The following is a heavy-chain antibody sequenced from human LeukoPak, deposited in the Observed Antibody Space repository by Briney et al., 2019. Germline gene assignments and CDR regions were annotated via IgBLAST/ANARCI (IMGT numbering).Heavy chain of an antibody. CDR1: GDSVSSNSAA. V-gene: IGHV6-1*01. CDR2: TYYRSKWYN. CDR3: ARGPGYCSSTSCYKSGSWFDP. J-gene: IGHJ5*02. Sequence: SQTLSHTCAISGDSVSSNSAAWNWIRQSPSRGLEWLGRTYYRSKWYNDYAVSVKSRITINLDTSKNQFSLQLNSVTPEDTAVYYCARGPGYCSSTSCYKSGSWFDPWGQGTLVTVSS. D-gene: IGHD2-2*02.